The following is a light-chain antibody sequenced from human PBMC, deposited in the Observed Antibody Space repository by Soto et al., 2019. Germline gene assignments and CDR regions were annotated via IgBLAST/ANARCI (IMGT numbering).Light chain of an antibody. CDR2: GAS. V-gene: IGKV3-20*01. CDR1: QSVTNDY. J-gene: IGKJ5*01. Sequence: EIVLTQSPGTLSLSPGERATLSCRASQSVTNDYLAWYQHKPGQAPRLLIYGASSGATDIPDRFSGSGSGTGFTLTISRLEPEDFAVYYCQQYGSSPITFGPGTRLEIK. CDR3: QQYGSSPIT.